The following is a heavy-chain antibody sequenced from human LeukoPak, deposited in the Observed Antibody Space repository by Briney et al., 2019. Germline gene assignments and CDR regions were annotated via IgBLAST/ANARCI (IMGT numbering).Heavy chain of an antibody. CDR1: GFSLRTSGVG. CDR2: IYWNDDK. CDR3: AHTYYDFWSGLHNWFDP. V-gene: IGHV2-5*01. D-gene: IGHD3-3*01. Sequence: ESGPTLVKPTQTLTLTCTFSGFSLRTSGVGVGWIRQPPGKALEWLSLIYWNDDKRYSPSLKSRLTITKDTSKNQVVLTMTNMDPVDTATYYCAHTYYDFWSGLHNWFDPWGQGTLVTVSS. J-gene: IGHJ5*02.